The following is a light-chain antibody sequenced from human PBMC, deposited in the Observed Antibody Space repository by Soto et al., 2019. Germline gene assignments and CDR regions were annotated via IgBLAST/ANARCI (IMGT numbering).Light chain of an antibody. Sequence: DIQMTQSPSSLSASVGDRVTITCRASQSISSYLNWYQQKPGKAPKLLIYAASSLQSGVPSRFSGSGSGTDFTLTISSLQPEDFATYYCQQYDNLRLTFGGGTKVDIK. CDR3: QQYDNLRLT. V-gene: IGKV1-39*01. J-gene: IGKJ4*01. CDR1: QSISSY. CDR2: AAS.